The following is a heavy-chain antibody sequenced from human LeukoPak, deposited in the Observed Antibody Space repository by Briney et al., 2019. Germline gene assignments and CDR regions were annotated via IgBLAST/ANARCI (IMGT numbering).Heavy chain of an antibody. Sequence: PSETLSLTCAVSGGSISSGGYSWSWIRQPPGKGLEWIGSVYYSGSTYYNPSLKSRVTISVDTSKNQFSLKLSSVTAADTAVYYCATLNKGDYYYGMDVWGQGTTVTVSS. J-gene: IGHJ6*02. D-gene: IGHD1/OR15-1a*01. CDR3: ATLNKGDYYYGMDV. V-gene: IGHV4-39*01. CDR2: VYYSGST. CDR1: GGSISSGGYS.